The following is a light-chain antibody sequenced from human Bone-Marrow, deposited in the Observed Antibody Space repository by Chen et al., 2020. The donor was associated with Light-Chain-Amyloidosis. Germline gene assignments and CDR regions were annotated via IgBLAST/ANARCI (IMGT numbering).Light chain of an antibody. CDR1: SSDVGTYNY. Sequence: HSAPIQTASVTRSPRQSITISCSGTSSDVGTYNYVSWYQQQPGKAPKLMIYNVSKRPSGVSNRFSGSKSGNTASLTISGLQAEDEADYYCSSYISRTTLVFGGGTKLTVL. CDR2: NVS. CDR3: SSYISRTTLV. V-gene: IGLV2-14*03. J-gene: IGLJ2*01.